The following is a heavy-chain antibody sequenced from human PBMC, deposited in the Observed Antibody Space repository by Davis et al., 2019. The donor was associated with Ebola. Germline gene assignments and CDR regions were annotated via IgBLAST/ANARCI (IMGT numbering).Heavy chain of an antibody. CDR2: IYYSGST. Sequence: MPSETLSLTCTVSGGSISSYYWSWIRQPPGKGLEWIGYIYYSGSTTYNPSLKSRVTMSVDTSKNQFSLKLSSVTAADTAVYYCARYPAIAAAGTGYYYGMDVWGKGTTVTVSS. CDR3: ARYPAIAAAGTGYYYGMDV. CDR1: GGSISSYY. J-gene: IGHJ6*04. V-gene: IGHV4-59*08. D-gene: IGHD6-13*01.